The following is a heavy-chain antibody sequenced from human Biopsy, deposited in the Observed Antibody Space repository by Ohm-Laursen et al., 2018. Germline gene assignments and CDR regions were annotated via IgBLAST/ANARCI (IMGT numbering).Heavy chain of an antibody. CDR3: ARDSGILNYGNFKYYHYYGMDV. J-gene: IGHJ6*02. Sequence: TLSLACTVSGDSVTKYYWSWIPQPPGQGLEWIGHIYYSGTTNYNPSLQSRVSTSVDTSRNQVSLTLSSVTAADTAVYYCARDSGILNYGNFKYYHYYGMDVWGQGTKVTVSS. V-gene: IGHV4-59*02. D-gene: IGHD4-11*01. CDR2: IYYSGTT. CDR1: GDSVTKYY.